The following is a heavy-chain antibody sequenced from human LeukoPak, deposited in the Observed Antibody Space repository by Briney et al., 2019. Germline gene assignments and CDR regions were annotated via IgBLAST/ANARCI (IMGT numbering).Heavy chain of an antibody. V-gene: IGHV5-51*01. CDR2: INPGDSDT. CDR3: ARQPGAGWFDP. D-gene: IGHD3-10*01. Sequence: GESLKISCQASGYTFTSSWIGWARPMPGKGLEWMAIINPGDSDTRYSTSFQGQVTISADKSISTVYLQWGSLKASDTAMYYCARQPGAGWFDPWGQGTLVTVSS. J-gene: IGHJ5*02. CDR1: GYTFTSSW.